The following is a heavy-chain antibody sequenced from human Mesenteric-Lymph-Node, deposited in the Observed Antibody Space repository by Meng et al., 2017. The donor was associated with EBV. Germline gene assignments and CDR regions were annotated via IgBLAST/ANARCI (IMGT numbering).Heavy chain of an antibody. Sequence: QAKLKESGPGLVNPYQTLSLTCVVSGDSISSGVYYWSWIRQPPGKGLEWIGYIYYSGNTYYNSSLKSRLTISVDTSKNQFSLKLTSVTAADTAVYYCARGVVARNYFDFWGQGSLVTVSS. CDR2: IYYSGNT. CDR1: GDSISSGVYY. J-gene: IGHJ4*02. CDR3: ARGVVARNYFDF. V-gene: IGHV4-30-4*01. D-gene: IGHD2-15*01.